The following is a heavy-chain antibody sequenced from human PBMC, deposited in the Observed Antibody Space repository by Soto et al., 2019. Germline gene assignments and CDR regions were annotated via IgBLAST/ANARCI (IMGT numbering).Heavy chain of an antibody. D-gene: IGHD2-21*02. V-gene: IGHV3-30*18. J-gene: IGHJ4*02. CDR3: AKIAYCGGDCYENIDD. CDR1: GFTFSSYG. Sequence: GGSLRLSCAASGFTFSSYGMHWVRQAPGKGLEWVAVISYDGSNKYYADSVKGRFTISRDNSKNTLYLQMNSLRAEDTAVYYCAKIAYCGGDCYENIDDWGQGTLVTVSS. CDR2: ISYDGSNK.